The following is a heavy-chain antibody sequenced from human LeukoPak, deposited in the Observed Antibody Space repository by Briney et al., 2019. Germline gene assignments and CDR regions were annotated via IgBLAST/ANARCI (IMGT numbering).Heavy chain of an antibody. CDR1: GFTFDDYA. CDR3: AKEVSQVRGVIDY. D-gene: IGHD3-10*01. J-gene: IGHJ4*02. Sequence: PGRSLRLSCAASGFTFDDYAMHWVRQAPGKGLEWVSGISWNSGSIGYADSVKGRFTISRDNAKNSLYLQMNSLRAEDTALYYCAKEVSQVRGVIDYWGQGTLVTVSS. CDR2: ISWNSGSI. V-gene: IGHV3-9*01.